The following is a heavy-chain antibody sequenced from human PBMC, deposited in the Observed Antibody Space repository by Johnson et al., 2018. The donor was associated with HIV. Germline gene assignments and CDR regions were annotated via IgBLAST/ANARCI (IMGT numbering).Heavy chain of an antibody. Sequence: VQLVESGGGLVQPGGSLRLSCAASGFTVSSNYMSWVRQAPGKGLEWVSAIGSAGDTYYSGLVKGRFTISRESAKNSLYLQMNSLRAGDTAVYYCARSRTRLPFDAFDIWGQGTMVTVSS. J-gene: IGHJ3*02. V-gene: IGHV3-13*01. CDR3: ARSRTRLPFDAFDI. D-gene: IGHD5/OR15-5a*01. CDR1: GFTVSSNY. CDR2: IGSAGDT.